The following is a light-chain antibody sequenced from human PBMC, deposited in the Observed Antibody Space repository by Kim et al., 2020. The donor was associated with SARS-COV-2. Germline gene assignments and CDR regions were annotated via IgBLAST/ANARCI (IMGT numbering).Light chain of an antibody. Sequence: QLVLTQSPSASASLGATVKLTCTLSSGHSTYAIAWHQQQPGKGPRYLMKLNTDGSHRKGDGIPDRFSGSISGAERYLTISSLQSEDEADYYCQTWGTGIQVFGGGTKVTVL. V-gene: IGLV4-69*01. CDR3: QTWGTGIQV. CDR2: LNTDGSH. CDR1: SGHSTYA. J-gene: IGLJ3*02.